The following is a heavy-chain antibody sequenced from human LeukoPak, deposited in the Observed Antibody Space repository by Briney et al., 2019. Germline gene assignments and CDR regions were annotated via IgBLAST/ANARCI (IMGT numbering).Heavy chain of an antibody. CDR2: IYYSGST. V-gene: IGHV4-59*08. CDR1: GGSINSYY. D-gene: IGHD6-19*01. Sequence: ASETLSRTCTVSGGSINSYYWSWTRQPPGKGLEWMGYIYYSGSTNYNSSLKSRVTISVDTSKNQFSLKLSSVTAADTAVYYCARGGWYTWFDPWGQGTLVTVSS. CDR3: ARGGWYTWFDP. J-gene: IGHJ5*02.